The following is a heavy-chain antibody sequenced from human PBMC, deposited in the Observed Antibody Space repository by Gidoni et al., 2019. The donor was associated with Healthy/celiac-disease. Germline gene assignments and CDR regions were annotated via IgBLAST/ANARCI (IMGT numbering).Heavy chain of an antibody. CDR1: GFTFSSYA. Sequence: EVQLVESGGGLVQPGGSLRLSCSASGFTFSSYAMHWVRQAPGKGLEYVSAISSNGGSTYYADSVKGRFTISRDNSKNTLYLQMSSLRAEDTAVYYCVKDRRTTVTYFDYWGQGTLVTVSS. CDR2: ISSNGGST. J-gene: IGHJ4*02. V-gene: IGHV3-64D*08. CDR3: VKDRRTTVTYFDY. D-gene: IGHD4-17*01.